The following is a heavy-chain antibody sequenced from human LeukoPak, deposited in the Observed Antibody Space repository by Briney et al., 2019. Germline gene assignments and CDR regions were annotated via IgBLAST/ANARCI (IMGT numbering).Heavy chain of an antibody. CDR2: INSDGDGT. J-gene: IGHJ4*02. Sequence: GGSLRLSCAASGFTFTNYAMHWVRQAPGKGLEFVAAINSDGDGTYYGNSVKGRFTISRDTSKNTLFLQMDSLRPDDTSVYYCARDKRNSNGWNATFDYWGQGTLVTVSS. CDR3: ARDKRNSNGWNATFDY. CDR1: GFTFTNYA. D-gene: IGHD6-19*01. V-gene: IGHV3-64*01.